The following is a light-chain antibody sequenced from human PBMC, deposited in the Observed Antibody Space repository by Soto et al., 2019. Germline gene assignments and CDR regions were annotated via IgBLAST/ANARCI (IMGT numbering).Light chain of an antibody. J-gene: IGKJ5*01. CDR2: DXS. Sequence: EIVLTQSPDTLSLSPGERATLSCRASQSVRSERLAWYQHKRGQAPRLVXFDXSSRATGIPERFSGSGSGTDFTLTITRLEPEDFAVYFCQQYEVSPITFGLGTRREIK. V-gene: IGKV3-20*01. CDR3: QQYEVSPIT. CDR1: QSVRSER.